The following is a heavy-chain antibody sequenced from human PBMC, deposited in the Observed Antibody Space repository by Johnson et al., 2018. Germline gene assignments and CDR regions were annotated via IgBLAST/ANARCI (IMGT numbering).Heavy chain of an antibody. CDR1: GFAFSTYG. V-gene: IGHV3-30*03. Sequence: VQLVESGGGVVQPGGSLRLSCAASGFAFSTYGMHWVRQAPGKGLEWGAVIANDGGAIYYADSMQGRFPISRDNSMDVLYLEINSLGGEDTAVYYCATRGYNWNYVPQYRDVWGKGTTVAVSS. D-gene: IGHD1-7*01. J-gene: IGHJ6*03. CDR3: ATRGYNWNYVPQYRDV. CDR2: IANDGGAI.